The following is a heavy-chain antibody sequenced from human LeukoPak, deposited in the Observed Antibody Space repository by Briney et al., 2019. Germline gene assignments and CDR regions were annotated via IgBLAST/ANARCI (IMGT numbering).Heavy chain of an antibody. Sequence: ASVKVSCKASGYTLTGYYMHWVRQAPGQGLEWMGIINPTVGDTIYAQKFQGRVTMTREMSTSTVYMELSSLRSDDTAVYYCARYGFSSSWQGGWHAFDIWGQGTMVTVSS. D-gene: IGHD6-13*01. CDR3: ARYGFSSSWQGGWHAFDI. J-gene: IGHJ3*02. CDR2: INPTVGDT. V-gene: IGHV1-46*01. CDR1: GYTLTGYY.